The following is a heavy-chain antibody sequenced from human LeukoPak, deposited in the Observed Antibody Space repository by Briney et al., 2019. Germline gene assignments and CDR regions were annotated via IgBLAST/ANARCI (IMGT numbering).Heavy chain of an antibody. Sequence: GGSLRLSCAASGFTFSDYYMSWIRQAPGKGLEWVSYISSSGSTIYYADSVKGRFTISRDNSKNTLYLQMNSLRAEDTAVYYCAREMHGSGSYGTYYYGMDVWGQGTTVTVSS. V-gene: IGHV3-11*04. CDR1: GFTFSDYY. CDR3: AREMHGSGSYGTYYYGMDV. D-gene: IGHD3-10*01. CDR2: ISSSGSTI. J-gene: IGHJ6*02.